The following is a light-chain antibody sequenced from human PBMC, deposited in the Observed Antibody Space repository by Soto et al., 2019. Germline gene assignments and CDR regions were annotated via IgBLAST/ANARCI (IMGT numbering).Light chain of an antibody. CDR2: EVS. Sequence: ALTQPASVSGSPGQSITISCTGTSSDVGAYTSVSWYRQHPGKAPKLMIYEVSNRPSGVSNRFSGSKSGNTASLTISGLQTADEADYYCSSYTSGSTLVFGTGTKVTVL. J-gene: IGLJ1*01. CDR3: SSYTSGSTLV. CDR1: SSDVGAYTS. V-gene: IGLV2-14*01.